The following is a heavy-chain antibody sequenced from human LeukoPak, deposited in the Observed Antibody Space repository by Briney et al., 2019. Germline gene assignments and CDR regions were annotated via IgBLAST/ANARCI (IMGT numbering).Heavy chain of an antibody. D-gene: IGHD3-22*01. CDR2: INHSGST. CDR1: GGSFSGYY. V-gene: IGHV4-34*01. CDR3: ARTAYYYDSSGYPYDAFDI. J-gene: IGHJ3*02. Sequence: SETLSLTCAVYGGSFSGYYWSWIRQPPGKGLEWIGEINHSGSTNYNPSLKSRVTISVDTSKNQFSLKLSSVTAADTAVYYCARTAYYYDSSGYPYDAFDIWGQGTMVTVSS.